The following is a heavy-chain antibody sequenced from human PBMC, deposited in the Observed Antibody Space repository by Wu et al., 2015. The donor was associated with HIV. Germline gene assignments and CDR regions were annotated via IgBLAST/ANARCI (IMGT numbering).Heavy chain of an antibody. CDR3: TRNVEN. V-gene: IGHV1-2*02. Sequence: QVLLVQSGAEMKKPGASVMVSCKTSGYIFTNFYIHWVRQAPGQGLEWMGWIKPSNGLINYAQKFQGRVTLTRDTSINTAYMQLTSLTSDDTAVYYCTRNVENWGQGTLVTVSS. CDR2: IKPSNGLI. J-gene: IGHJ4*02. CDR1: GYIFTNFY. D-gene: IGHD1-1*01.